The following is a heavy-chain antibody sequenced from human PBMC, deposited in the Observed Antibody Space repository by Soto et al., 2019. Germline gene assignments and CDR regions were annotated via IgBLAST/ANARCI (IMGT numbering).Heavy chain of an antibody. J-gene: IGHJ4*02. CDR1: GYSISSGYY. CDR3: ARAATAMVTFDY. CDR2: IYHSGST. Sequence: SETLSLTCTVSGYSISSGYYWGWIRQPPGKGLEWIGSIYHSGSTYYNPSLKSRVTISVDTSKNQFSLKWSSVTAADTAVCYCARAATAMVTFDYWGQGTLVTVSS. D-gene: IGHD5-18*01. V-gene: IGHV4-38-2*02.